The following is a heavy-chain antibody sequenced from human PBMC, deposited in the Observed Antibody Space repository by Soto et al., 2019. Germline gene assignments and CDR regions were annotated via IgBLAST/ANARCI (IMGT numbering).Heavy chain of an antibody. CDR1: GGSISTGGYY. Sequence: PSETLSLTCTVSGGSISTGGYYWTWIRQHPGKGLEWIGYIYYSGSTYYNPSLKSRVTISVDTSKNQFSLKLSSVTAADTAVYYCARGPPYASVFDYWGQGTLVTVSS. V-gene: IGHV4-31*03. CDR3: ARGPPYASVFDY. CDR2: IYYSGST. D-gene: IGHD4-17*01. J-gene: IGHJ4*02.